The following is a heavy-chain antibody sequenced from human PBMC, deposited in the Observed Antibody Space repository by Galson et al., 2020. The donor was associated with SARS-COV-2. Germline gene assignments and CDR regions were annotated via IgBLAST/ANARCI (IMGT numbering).Heavy chain of an antibody. CDR3: ARDAGFGEYFDY. CDR2: VVVGGDNT. D-gene: IGHD3-16*01. J-gene: IGHJ4*02. Sequence: SVKVSCQASGFTFIGSAVQWVRQARGQRLEWIGWVVVGGDNTNYALKSQERVTITRDMSTNTAYMELSSLRSEDTAVYYCARDAGFGEYFDYWGQGTLVTVSS. V-gene: IGHV1-58*01. CDR1: GFTFIGSA.